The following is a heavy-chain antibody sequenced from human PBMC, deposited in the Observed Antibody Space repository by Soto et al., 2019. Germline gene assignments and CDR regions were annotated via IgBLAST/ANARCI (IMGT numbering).Heavy chain of an antibody. CDR2: IYWDDDK. CDR3: AHRPGGYISGWDNGYFDY. CDR1: GFSLSTSGGG. V-gene: IGHV2-5*02. J-gene: IGHJ4*02. Sequence: SGPTLVNPTQTLTLTCTFSGFSLSTSGGGVGWIRQPPGKALEWLALIYWDDDKRYSPSLKSRLTITKDTSKNQVVLTMTNMDPVDTATYYCAHRPGGYISGWDNGYFDYWGRGALVTVSS. D-gene: IGHD6-19*01.